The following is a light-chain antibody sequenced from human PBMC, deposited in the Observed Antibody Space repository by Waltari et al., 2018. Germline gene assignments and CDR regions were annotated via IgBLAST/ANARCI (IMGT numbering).Light chain of an antibody. Sequence: QLMLTQSPSASASLGASLKLTCPLSSWPSSYAIASHQQQPEKGPRSWMNVNSAGSHLKGDRIPDRFSGSSSAAERYLTIPRLQAEDEADYDCQAGGFGIWVFGGGTKLTVL. CDR1: SWPSSYA. J-gene: IGLJ3*02. CDR2: VNSAGSH. CDR3: QAGGFGIWV. V-gene: IGLV4-69*01.